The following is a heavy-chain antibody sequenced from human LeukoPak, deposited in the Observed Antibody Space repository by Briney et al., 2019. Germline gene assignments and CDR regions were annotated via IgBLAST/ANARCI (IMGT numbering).Heavy chain of an antibody. CDR3: ARRGYTYGWGWFDP. Sequence: SETLSLTCTVSGGSITSNTNYWGWIRQPPGKGLEWIGNIYYSGTTYYNPSLKSRVTISVDTSKNQFSLKVNSVTAADTAVYYCARRGYTYGWGWFDPWGQGTLVTVSS. CDR1: GGSITSNTNY. V-gene: IGHV4-39*07. D-gene: IGHD5-18*01. CDR2: IYYSGTT. J-gene: IGHJ5*02.